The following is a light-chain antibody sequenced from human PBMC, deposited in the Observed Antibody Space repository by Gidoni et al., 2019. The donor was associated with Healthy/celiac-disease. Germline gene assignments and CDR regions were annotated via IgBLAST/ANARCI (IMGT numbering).Light chain of an antibody. V-gene: IGKV3-20*01. CDR1: QSVSSSY. CDR2: GAS. CDR3: QQYGSSPPLT. Sequence: IVLTQSPGTLSLSPGERATLSCRASQSVSSSYLAWYQQKPGQAPRLLIYGASSRATGIPDRFSGSVSGTDFTLTISRLDPEDFAVYYCQQYGSSPPLTFGGGTKVEIK. J-gene: IGKJ4*01.